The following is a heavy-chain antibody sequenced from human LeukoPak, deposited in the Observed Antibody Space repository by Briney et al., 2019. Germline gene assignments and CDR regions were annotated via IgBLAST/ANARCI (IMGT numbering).Heavy chain of an antibody. CDR3: AKDEIVATIRSSGWYYFDY. CDR2: ISGSGGST. J-gene: IGHJ4*02. D-gene: IGHD5-12*01. V-gene: IGHV3-23*01. CDR1: GFTFSSYA. Sequence: GGSLRLSCAASGFTFSSYAMSWVRQASGKGLEWVSAISGSGGSTYYADSVKGRFTISRDNSKNTLYLQMNSLRAEDTAVYYCAKDEIVATIRSSGWYYFDYWGQGTLVTVSS.